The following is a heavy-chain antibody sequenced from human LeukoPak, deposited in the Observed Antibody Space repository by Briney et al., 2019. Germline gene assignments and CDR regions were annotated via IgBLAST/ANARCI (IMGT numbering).Heavy chain of an antibody. Sequence: GGSLRLSCAASGFTFDGYTMHWVRQAPGKGLEWVSLISWDGGSTYYADSVKGRFTISRDNSKNSLYLQMNSLRTEDTALYYCAKDSGADFWSGYYSYYFDYWGQGTLVTVSS. J-gene: IGHJ4*02. CDR3: AKDSGADFWSGYYSYYFDY. D-gene: IGHD3-3*01. CDR1: GFTFDGYT. V-gene: IGHV3-43*01. CDR2: ISWDGGST.